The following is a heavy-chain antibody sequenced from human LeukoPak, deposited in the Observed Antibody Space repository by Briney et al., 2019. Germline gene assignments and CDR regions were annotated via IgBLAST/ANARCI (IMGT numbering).Heavy chain of an antibody. CDR3: ARVSDCSSTSCPPTY. CDR2: NIPIFGTA. D-gene: IGHD2-2*01. CDR1: GGTFSSYA. J-gene: IGHJ4*02. Sequence: SVKVSCKASGGTFSSYAISWVRQAPGQGLEWMGGNIPIFGTANYAQKFQGRVTITTDESTSTAYMELSSLRSEDTAVYYCARVSDCSSTSCPPTYWGQGTLVTVSS. V-gene: IGHV1-69*05.